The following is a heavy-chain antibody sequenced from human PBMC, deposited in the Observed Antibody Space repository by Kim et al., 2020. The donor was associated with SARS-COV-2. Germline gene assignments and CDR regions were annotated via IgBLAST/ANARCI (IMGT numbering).Heavy chain of an antibody. V-gene: IGHV3-30*07. Sequence: VKGRFTISRDNSKNTLYLQMNSLRTEDTAVYYCARDRGVYGDYYYYGMDVWGQGTTVTVSS. D-gene: IGHD4-17*01. J-gene: IGHJ6*02. CDR3: ARDRGVYGDYYYYGMDV.